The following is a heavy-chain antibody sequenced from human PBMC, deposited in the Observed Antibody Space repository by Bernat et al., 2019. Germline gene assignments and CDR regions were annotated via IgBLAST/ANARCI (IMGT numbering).Heavy chain of an antibody. D-gene: IGHD3-22*01. CDR3: ATPWRATYYYGSSGYYGWDAFDT. Sequence: QLQLQESGPGLVKPSETLSLTCTVSAGSISSNNYFWGWIREPPGKGRGGFGGVNSSGSTSYNPSLKGRVTISVDTSRNQFSLKLTSVTAADTAVYYCATPWRATYYYGSSGYYGWDAFDTWGQGTMVTVSS. J-gene: IGHJ3*02. CDR1: AGSISSNNYF. V-gene: IGHV4-39*01. CDR2: VNSSGST.